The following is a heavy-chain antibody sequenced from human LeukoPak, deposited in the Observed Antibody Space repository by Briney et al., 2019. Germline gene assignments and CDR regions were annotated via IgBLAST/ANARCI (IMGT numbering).Heavy chain of an antibody. J-gene: IGHJ4*02. CDR2: IYHSGSS. Sequence: SETLSLTCTVSGYSISSGYYWGWIRQPPGKGLEWIGSIYHSGSSSYNSSLKSRVTMSIDMYKNQISLRLSSVTAADTAMYYCVRGNTYLDYWGQGTSVTVSS. CDR3: VRGNTYLDY. D-gene: IGHD3-10*01. CDR1: GYSISSGYY. V-gene: IGHV4-38-2*02.